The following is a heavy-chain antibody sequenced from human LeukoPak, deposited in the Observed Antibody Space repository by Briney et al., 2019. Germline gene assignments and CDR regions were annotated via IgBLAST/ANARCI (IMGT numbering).Heavy chain of an antibody. Sequence: SVKVSCKASGGTFSSYAISWVRQAPGQGLEWMGGIIPIFGTANYAQKFQGRVTITADESTSTAYMELSSLRSEDTAVYYCASLVPPDNYDFWIRNWFDPWGQGTLVTVSS. CDR3: ASLVPPDNYDFWIRNWFDP. CDR1: GGTFSSYA. V-gene: IGHV1-69*13. D-gene: IGHD3-3*01. CDR2: IIPIFGTA. J-gene: IGHJ5*02.